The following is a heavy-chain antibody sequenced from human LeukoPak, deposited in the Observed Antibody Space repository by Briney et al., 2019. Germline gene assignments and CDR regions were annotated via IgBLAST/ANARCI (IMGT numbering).Heavy chain of an antibody. V-gene: IGHV4-59*12. CDR3: ARESPEWDSSGYRPFDFDY. D-gene: IGHD3-22*01. Sequence: SETLSLTCTVSGGSISSYYWSWIRQPPGKGLEWIGYIYYSGSTNYNPSLKSRVTISVDTSKNQFSLKLSSVTAADTAVYYCARESPEWDSSGYRPFDFDYWGQGTLVTVSS. J-gene: IGHJ4*02. CDR1: GGSISSYY. CDR2: IYYSGST.